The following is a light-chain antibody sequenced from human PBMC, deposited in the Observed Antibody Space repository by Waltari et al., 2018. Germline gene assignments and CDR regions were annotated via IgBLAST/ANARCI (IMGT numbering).Light chain of an antibody. Sequence: EIVLTQSPATLSLSPGERATLSCRASQNIRIYLGWYQQKPGQAPRLLIQDASNRAPGIPGRLSGSGSGTDFTLTISSLEFEDSAVYYCQQRDQWPRTFGRGTKVEIK. V-gene: IGKV3-11*01. CDR3: QQRDQWPRT. CDR2: DAS. J-gene: IGKJ1*01. CDR1: QNIRIY.